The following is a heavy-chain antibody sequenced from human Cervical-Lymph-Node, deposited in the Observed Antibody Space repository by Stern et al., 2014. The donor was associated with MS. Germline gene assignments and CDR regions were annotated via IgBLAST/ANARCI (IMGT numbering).Heavy chain of an antibody. V-gene: IGHV3-74*03. D-gene: IGHD3-16*01. Sequence: EEQLVESGGDLVQPGGSLRLSCAASGFTFSSYWMQWVRQAPGQGLVLVTHINGDWICTTYADSVKGRFTTSRDNDKNTLYLQMDDLRAEDTAVYFCVRDNYGTDYWGQGTLVTVSS. CDR3: VRDNYGTDY. CDR2: INGDWICT. J-gene: IGHJ4*02. CDR1: GFTFSSYW.